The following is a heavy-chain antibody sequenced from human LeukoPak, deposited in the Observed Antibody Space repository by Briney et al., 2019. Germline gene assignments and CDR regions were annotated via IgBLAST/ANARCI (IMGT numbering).Heavy chain of an antibody. CDR2: INPNSGGT. CDR1: GYTFTGYY. J-gene: IGHJ6*03. Sequence: ASVKVSCKASGYTFTGYYMHWVRQAPGQGLEWMGWINPNSGGTNYAQKFQGRVTMTRDTSISTAYMELSRLRSDDTAVYYCASEADDYDSSGNAYYYYYMDVWGKGTTVTVSS. V-gene: IGHV1-2*02. D-gene: IGHD3-22*01. CDR3: ASEADDYDSSGNAYYYYYMDV.